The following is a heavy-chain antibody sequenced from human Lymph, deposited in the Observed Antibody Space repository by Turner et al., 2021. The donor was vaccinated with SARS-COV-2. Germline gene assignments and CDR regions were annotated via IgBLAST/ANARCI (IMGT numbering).Heavy chain of an antibody. Sequence: EVQLVESGGGLVRPGGSLRLPCAASGFNFNNAWMSWVRQAPGKGLVLVGRIKSNTDGGTTDYAAPVKGRFTISRDDSKNTLYLQMNSLKTEDTAVYYCTTDPGQLVPYFDYWGQGTLVTVSS. CDR2: IKSNTDGGTT. V-gene: IGHV3-15*01. J-gene: IGHJ4*02. D-gene: IGHD6-6*01. CDR3: TTDPGQLVPYFDY. CDR1: GFNFNNAW.